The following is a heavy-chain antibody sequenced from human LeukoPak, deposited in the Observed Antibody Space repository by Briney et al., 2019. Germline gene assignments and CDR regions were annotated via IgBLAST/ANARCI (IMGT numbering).Heavy chain of an antibody. D-gene: IGHD2-21*02. Sequence: GGSLTLSCAASGFTFTSYTMTWVRQAPGKGLEWVSSISGSGSSTYYADSVKGPFTISRDNSKNTVYVQMNTLKAEDTAMYFCARDPQYCGGDCSDGYWGQGTLVTVSS. CDR1: GFTFTSYT. CDR2: ISGSGSST. V-gene: IGHV3-23*01. CDR3: ARDPQYCGGDCSDGY. J-gene: IGHJ4*02.